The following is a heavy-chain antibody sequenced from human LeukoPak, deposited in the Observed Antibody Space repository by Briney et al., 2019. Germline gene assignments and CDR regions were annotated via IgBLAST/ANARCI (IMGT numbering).Heavy chain of an antibody. CDR3: AAGIAVAGTGSRGDY. J-gene: IGHJ4*02. CDR1: GYTFTGYY. CDR2: INPNSGAT. V-gene: IGHV1-2*02. Sequence: ASVKVSCKASGYTFTGYYIHWLRQAPGQGLEWMAWINPNSGATNYAQKFQGRVTMTRDTSISTAYMELSSLRSDDTAVYYCAAGIAVAGTGSRGDYWGQGTLVTVSS. D-gene: IGHD6-19*01.